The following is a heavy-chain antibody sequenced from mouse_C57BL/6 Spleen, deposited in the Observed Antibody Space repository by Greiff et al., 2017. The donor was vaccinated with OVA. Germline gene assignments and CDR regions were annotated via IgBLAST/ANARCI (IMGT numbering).Heavy chain of an antibody. J-gene: IGHJ2*01. CDR3: ARAIDYDEGGKNY. V-gene: IGHV1-54*01. CDR1: GYAFTNYL. D-gene: IGHD2-4*01. CDR2: INPGSGGT. Sequence: VNVVESGAELVRPGTSVKVSCKASGYAFTNYLIEWVKQRPGQGLEWIGVINPGSGGTNYNEKFKGKATLTADKSSSTAYMQLSSLTSEDSAVYYCARAIDYDEGGKNYWGQGTTLTVSS.